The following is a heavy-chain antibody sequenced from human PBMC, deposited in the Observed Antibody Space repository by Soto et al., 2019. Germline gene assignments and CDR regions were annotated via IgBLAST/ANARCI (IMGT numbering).Heavy chain of an antibody. V-gene: IGHV1-8*01. Sequence: QVPLVQSGAEVKKPGALVQVSCKAPRNTFTNHNVNWVRQAPGQGLEWMGWMNFNSGITAYAQKFQNRVTMTRTTSITTAYMELSSLTSDDTAVYYCVRNTDDSRGYSYFDSWGQGTLVTVSS. CDR1: RNTFTNHN. CDR3: VRNTDDSRGYSYFDS. CDR2: MNFNSGIT. J-gene: IGHJ4*02. D-gene: IGHD3-22*01.